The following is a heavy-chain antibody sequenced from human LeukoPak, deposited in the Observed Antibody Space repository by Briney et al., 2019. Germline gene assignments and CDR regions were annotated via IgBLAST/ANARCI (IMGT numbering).Heavy chain of an antibody. J-gene: IGHJ4*02. Sequence: ASVKVSCKASGYSLTGYHIHWMRQPPGQGLEWMGRINPKSGDTNYCEKFQDGVIVTRDTSISTVYMELRSPTSDDTAVYYCARDQGYGEYGIVYWGQGNLVTVSS. V-gene: IGHV1-2*02. CDR3: ARDQGYGEYGIVY. CDR1: GYSLTGYH. CDR2: INPKSGDT. D-gene: IGHD4-17*01.